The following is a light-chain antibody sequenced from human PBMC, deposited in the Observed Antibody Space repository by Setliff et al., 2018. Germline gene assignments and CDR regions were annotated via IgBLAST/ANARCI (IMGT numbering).Light chain of an antibody. V-gene: IGLV2-14*01. CDR3: CSFTTSATVV. J-gene: IGLJ1*01. CDR1: SADVGSSKY. CDR2: EVN. Sequence: QSALAQPASVSGSPGQSITISCVGTSADVGSSKYVSWYQQHPDKAPKLILYEVNNRPSGISNRFFGSKSGNTASLTISGLQAGDEADYYCCSFTTSATVVFGRGTKGTVL.